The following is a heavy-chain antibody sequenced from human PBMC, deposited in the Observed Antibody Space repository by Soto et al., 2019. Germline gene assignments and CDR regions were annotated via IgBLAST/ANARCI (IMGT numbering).Heavy chain of an antibody. Sequence: SETLSLTCAVYGGSFSGYYWSWIRQPPGKGLEWIGEINHSGSTNYNPSLKSRVTISVDTSKNQFSLKLSSVTAADTAVYYCALTYYDILTGSRTGYYMDVWGKGTTVTVSS. CDR3: ALTYYDILTGSRTGYYMDV. CDR2: INHSGST. D-gene: IGHD3-9*01. V-gene: IGHV4-34*01. J-gene: IGHJ6*03. CDR1: GGSFSGYY.